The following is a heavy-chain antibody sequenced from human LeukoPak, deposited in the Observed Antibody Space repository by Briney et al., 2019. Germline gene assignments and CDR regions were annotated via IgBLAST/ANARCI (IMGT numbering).Heavy chain of an antibody. Sequence: GESLKISCKGSGYSFTNYWIGWVRQMPGKGLEWMGRIDSGDSYTNYSPSFEGHVTISVDKSISTAYLQWSSLRASDTAIYYCARVLRFFDPFDPWGQGTLVTVSS. CDR2: IDSGDSYT. V-gene: IGHV5-10-1*01. D-gene: IGHD3-9*01. CDR3: ARVLRFFDPFDP. J-gene: IGHJ5*02. CDR1: GYSFTNYW.